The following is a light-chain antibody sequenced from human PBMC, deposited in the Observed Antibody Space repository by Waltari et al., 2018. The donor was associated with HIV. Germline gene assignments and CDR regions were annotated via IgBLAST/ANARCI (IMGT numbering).Light chain of an antibody. J-gene: IGLJ2*01. CDR1: SLRSYY. CDR2: GKN. Sequence: SSELTQAPAVSVALGKTVRITCQGESLRSYYESWYQKKPGQAPVLVIYGKNNRPSGIPDRFSGSSSGNTASLTITGAQAEDEADYYCNSRDSSGNHVVFGGGTKLTVL. V-gene: IGLV3-19*01. CDR3: NSRDSSGNHVV.